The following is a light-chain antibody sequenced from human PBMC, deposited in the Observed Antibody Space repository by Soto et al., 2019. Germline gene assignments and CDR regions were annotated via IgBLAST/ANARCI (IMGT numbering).Light chain of an antibody. CDR3: QQTFSHLLS. CDR1: ESISDY. CDR2: SAS. V-gene: IGKV1-39*01. J-gene: IGKJ4*01. Sequence: IQLTQSPSSLSASVGDRVTIVCRASESISDYLNWYQLKSGEAPNVLIYSASTLRGGVPSRFSGTGSGTEFTLTISSLQPEDVATYYCQQTFSHLLSFGGGTTVEIK.